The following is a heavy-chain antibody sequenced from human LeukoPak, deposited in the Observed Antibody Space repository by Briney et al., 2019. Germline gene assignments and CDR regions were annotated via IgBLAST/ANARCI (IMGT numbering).Heavy chain of an antibody. D-gene: IGHD1-1*01. V-gene: IGHV3-21*01. J-gene: IGHJ4*02. CDR2: ISSSSSYI. CDR1: GLTFSSYS. CDR3: ARSPPYTLDYFDY. Sequence: PGGSLRLSCAASGLTFSSYSMNWVRQAPGKGLGWVSSISSSSSYIYYADSVKGRFTISRDNAKNSLYLQMNSLRAEDTAVYYCARSPPYTLDYFDYWGQGTLVTVSS.